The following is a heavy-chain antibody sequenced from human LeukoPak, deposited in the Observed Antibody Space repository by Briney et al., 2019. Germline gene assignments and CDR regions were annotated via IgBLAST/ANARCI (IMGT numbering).Heavy chain of an antibody. CDR2: IYFGGSR. J-gene: IGHJ4*02. D-gene: IGHD3-22*01. V-gene: IGHV4-30-4*08. Sequence: SETLSLTCSVSGASIRSGDHHWSWLRQSPGKGLEWIGYIYFGGSRSSNPSLRSRLTISVDTSKNQFSLKLNSVTAADTALYYVARGGGGYTLYSFDYWGQGALVTVSS. CDR3: ARGGGGYTLYSFDY. CDR1: GASIRSGDHH.